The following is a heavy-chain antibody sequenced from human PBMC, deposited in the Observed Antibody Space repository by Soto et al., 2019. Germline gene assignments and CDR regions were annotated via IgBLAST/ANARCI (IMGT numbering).Heavy chain of an antibody. CDR2: ISAYNGNT. V-gene: IGHV1-18*01. D-gene: IGHD3-3*01. CDR3: ARDLRITSFGVVIPGYYYMDV. J-gene: IGHJ6*03. Sequence: GASVKVSCKASGYTFTSYGISWVRQAPGQGLEWMGWISAYNGNTNYAQKLQGRVTMTTDTSTSTAYMELRSLGSDDTAVYYCARDLRITSFGVVIPGYYYMDVWGQGTTVTVAS. CDR1: GYTFTSYG.